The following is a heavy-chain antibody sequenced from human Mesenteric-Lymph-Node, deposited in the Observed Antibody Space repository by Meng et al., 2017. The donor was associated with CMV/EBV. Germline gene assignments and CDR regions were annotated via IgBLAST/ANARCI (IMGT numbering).Heavy chain of an antibody. CDR3: ARDGLGGYSYGFDY. Sequence: SETLSLTCAVYGGSFSGYYWGWIRQPPGKGLEWIGEINHSGSTNYNPSLKSRVTISVDTSKNQFSLKLSSVTAADTAVYYCARDGLGGYSYGFDYWGQGTLVTVSS. D-gene: IGHD5-18*01. J-gene: IGHJ4*02. V-gene: IGHV4-34*01. CDR2: INHSGST. CDR1: GGSFSGYY.